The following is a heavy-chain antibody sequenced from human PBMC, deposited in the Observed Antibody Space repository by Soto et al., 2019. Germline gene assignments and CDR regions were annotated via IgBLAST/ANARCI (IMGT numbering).Heavy chain of an antibody. V-gene: IGHV1-58*01. J-gene: IGHJ3*02. D-gene: IGHD1-26*01. Sequence: ASVKVSCKASGFTFTSSAVQWVRQARGQRLEWIGWIVVGSGNTNYAQKFQERVTITRDMSTSTAYMELSSLRYEDTAVYYCAADSGIVGATGAFDIWGQGTMVTVSS. CDR1: GFTFTSSA. CDR3: AADSGIVGATGAFDI. CDR2: IVVGSGNT.